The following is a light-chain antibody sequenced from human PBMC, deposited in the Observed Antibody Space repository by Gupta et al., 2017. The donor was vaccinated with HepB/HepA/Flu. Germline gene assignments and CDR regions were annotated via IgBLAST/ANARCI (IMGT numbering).Light chain of an antibody. J-gene: IGKJ1*01. CDR3: QQYNSYPWT. CDR2: KAS. CDR1: QSISSW. V-gene: IGKV1-5*03. Sequence: DIQMTQSPSTLSASVGDRVTITCRASQSISSWLAWYQKKPGKAPKLLIYKASSLESGVPSRFSGSGSVTEFTLTISSLQPDDFATYYCQQYNSYPWTFGQGTKVEIK.